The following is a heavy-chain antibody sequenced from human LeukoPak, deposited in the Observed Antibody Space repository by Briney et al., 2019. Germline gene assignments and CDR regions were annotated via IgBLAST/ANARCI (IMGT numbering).Heavy chain of an antibody. CDR2: ISYDGSNK. Sequence: GGSLRLSCAASGFTFSSYAMHWVRQAPGKGLEWVAVISYDGSNKYYADSVKGRFTISRDNSKNTLYLQMNSLRAEDTAVYYCARDGKLYYDFWSGYWEDYWGQGTLVTVSS. CDR1: GFTFSSYA. D-gene: IGHD3-3*01. V-gene: IGHV3-30-3*01. J-gene: IGHJ4*02. CDR3: ARDGKLYYDFWSGYWEDY.